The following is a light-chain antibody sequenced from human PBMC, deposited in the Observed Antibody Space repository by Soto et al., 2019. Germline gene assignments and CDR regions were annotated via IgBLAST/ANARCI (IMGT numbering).Light chain of an antibody. CDR3: SSYAGTNNLV. V-gene: IGLV2-8*01. CDR2: EVS. J-gene: IGLJ3*02. CDR1: SSDVCGYNY. Sequence: QSALTQPPSASGSPGQSVTISCTGTSSDVCGYNYVSWYQQYPGKAPKIMIYEVSERPSGVPVRFSGSKSGNTASLTVSGLQAEDEADYYCSSYAGTNNLVFGGGTKLTVL.